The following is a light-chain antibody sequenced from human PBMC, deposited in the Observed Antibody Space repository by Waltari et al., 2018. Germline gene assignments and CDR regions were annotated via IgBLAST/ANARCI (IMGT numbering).Light chain of an antibody. Sequence: SYELTQPPSVSVSPGQTASITCSGDKLGDKYACWYQQKPGQSPVLVIYQDNNRPSGIPERFSGSNSGNTATLTIRGTQAMEEADYYCQAWDSSTAIFGGGTKLTVL. CDR1: KLGDKY. J-gene: IGLJ2*01. CDR3: QAWDSSTAI. V-gene: IGLV3-1*01. CDR2: QDN.